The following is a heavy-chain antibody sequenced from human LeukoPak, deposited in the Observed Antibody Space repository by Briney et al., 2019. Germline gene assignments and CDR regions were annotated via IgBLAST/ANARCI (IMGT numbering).Heavy chain of an antibody. Sequence: GGSLRLSCAASGFTFSSYWMSWVRQAPGKGLEWEANIKQDGSEKYYVDSVKGRFTISRDNAKNSLYLQMNSLRAEDTAVYYCARDPRAADSSGYYAGGDYWGQGALVTVSS. D-gene: IGHD3-22*01. V-gene: IGHV3-7*03. CDR3: ARDPRAADSSGYYAGGDY. CDR1: GFTFSSYW. CDR2: IKQDGSEK. J-gene: IGHJ4*02.